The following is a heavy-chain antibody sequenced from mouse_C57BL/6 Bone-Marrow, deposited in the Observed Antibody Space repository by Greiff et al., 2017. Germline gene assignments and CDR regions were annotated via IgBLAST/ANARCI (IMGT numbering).Heavy chain of an antibody. J-gene: IGHJ2*01. CDR2: IDPENGDT. V-gene: IGHV14-4*01. CDR1: GFNIKDDY. CDR3: TSLLSFDY. D-gene: IGHD2-10*01. Sequence: EVQLQQSGAELVRPGASVKLSCTASGFNIKDDYMHWVKQRPEQGLEWIGWIDPENGDTEYASKFQGKATITADTSSNTAYLQLSILTSEDTAVYYCTSLLSFDYWGQGTTLTVSS.